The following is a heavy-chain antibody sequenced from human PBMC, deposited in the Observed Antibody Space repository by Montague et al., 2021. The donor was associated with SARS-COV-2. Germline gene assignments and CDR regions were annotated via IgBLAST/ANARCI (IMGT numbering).Heavy chain of an antibody. CDR2: ISFRRRT. CDR3: ARGQGVSAIDGDLNY. Sequence: SETLSLTCSRVGASITCAYRRSTRQTSRNRSESNAVISFRRRTHNNPSLKTRFTKSRDTSKYQFSQKLSPVTAGDTAVYYCARGQGVSAIDGDLNYWGQGTLVTVSS. J-gene: IGHJ4*02. V-gene: IGHV4-34*01. D-gene: IGHD2-15*01. CDR1: GASITCAY.